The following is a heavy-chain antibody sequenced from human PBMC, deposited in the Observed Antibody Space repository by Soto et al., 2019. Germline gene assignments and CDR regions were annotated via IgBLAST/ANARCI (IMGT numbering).Heavy chain of an antibody. J-gene: IGHJ5*02. V-gene: IGHV4-59*01. CDR1: GGSISSYY. CDR3: ARGKRYDSSYALMLDP. CDR2: IYSSGAT. Sequence: QVLLQESGPGLVKPSETLSLTCTVSGGSISSYYWTWVRQPPGKGLEWIGYIYSSGATNYNPYFRSRLTISVDTSRNQFSLNLNSVTAADTAVYYCARGKRYDSSYALMLDPWGQGTLVTVS. D-gene: IGHD3-22*01.